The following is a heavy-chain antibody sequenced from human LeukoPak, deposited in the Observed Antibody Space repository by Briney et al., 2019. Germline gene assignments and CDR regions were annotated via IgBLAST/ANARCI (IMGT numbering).Heavy chain of an antibody. CDR2: IIPIFGTA. V-gene: IGHV1-69*05. CDR1: GGTFSSYA. Sequence: SVKVSCKASGGTFSSYAISWARQAPGQGLEWMGRIIPIFGTANYAQKFQGRVTITTDESTSTAYMELSSLRSEDTAVYYCASACSSTSCHVLDSMDVWGKGTTVTVSS. CDR3: ASACSSTSCHVLDSMDV. D-gene: IGHD2-2*01. J-gene: IGHJ6*03.